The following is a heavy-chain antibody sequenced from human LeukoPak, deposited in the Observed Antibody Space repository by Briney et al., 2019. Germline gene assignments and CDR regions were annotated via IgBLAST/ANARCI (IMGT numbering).Heavy chain of an antibody. D-gene: IGHD3-10*01. Sequence: GGSLRLSCAASGFTFSNDWMTWVRQAPGKGLEWVANIKKDGSQKNYVDSVKGRFTFSRDNSKNTLYLQMNSLSAEDTAVYYCVKDSGWGSFDIWGQGTMVTVSS. V-gene: IGHV3-7*03. J-gene: IGHJ3*02. CDR2: IKKDGSQK. CDR3: VKDSGWGSFDI. CDR1: GFTFSNDW.